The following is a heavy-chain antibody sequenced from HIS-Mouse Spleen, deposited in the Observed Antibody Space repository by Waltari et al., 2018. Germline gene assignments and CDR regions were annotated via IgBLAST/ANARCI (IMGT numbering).Heavy chain of an antibody. V-gene: IGHV4-34*01. J-gene: IGHJ2*01. D-gene: IGHD7-27*01. CDR3: ARVRTGDPSYWYFDL. CDR2: INHSGST. CDR1: GGSFSGYY. Sequence: QVQLQQWGAGLLKPSETLSLTCAVYGGSFSGYYWSWIRQPPGKGLEWIGEINHSGSTNYNPSLKSRVTISVDTSKNQFSLKLGSVTAADTAVYYCARVRTGDPSYWYFDLWGHGTLVTVSS.